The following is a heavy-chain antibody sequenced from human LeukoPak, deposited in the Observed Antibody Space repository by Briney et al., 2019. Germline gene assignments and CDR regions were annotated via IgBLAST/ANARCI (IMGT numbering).Heavy chain of an antibody. V-gene: IGHV3-33*06. CDR1: GFTFSNSA. D-gene: IGHD6-19*01. Sequence: GGSLRLSCATSGFTFSNSALHWVRQPPGKGLEWVAVIWYDGSDAYCRDSVKGRFTISRDNSKNTLYLQMNSLRAEDTAVYYCAKDPYASGWYGGFDCRGQGTLVSVSS. CDR3: AKDPYASGWYGGFDC. J-gene: IGHJ4*02. CDR2: IWYDGSDA.